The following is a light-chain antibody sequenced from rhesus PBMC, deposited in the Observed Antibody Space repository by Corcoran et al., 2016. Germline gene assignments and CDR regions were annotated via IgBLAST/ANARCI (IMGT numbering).Light chain of an antibody. CDR3: QQHNSYPPT. CDR2: YAS. Sequence: DIQMTQSPSSLSASVGDTVTITCRASQGVSNNLAWYQQKPGKAPKPLIHYASKLESGVPSRFSGSGSGTDFTLNISSLQPEDFAIYYCQQHNSYPPTFGQGTNVEIK. CDR1: QGVSNN. J-gene: IGKJ1*01. V-gene: IGKV1S14*01.